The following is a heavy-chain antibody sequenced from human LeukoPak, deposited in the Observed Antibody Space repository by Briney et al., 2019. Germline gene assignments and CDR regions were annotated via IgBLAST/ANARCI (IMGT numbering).Heavy chain of an antibody. CDR3: ARFYGEIDY. J-gene: IGHJ4*02. CDR2: INSDGSST. Sequence: GGSLRLSCAASGFTFSSYAMSWVRQVPGKGLEWVSRINSDGSSTSYADSVKGRFTISRDNAKNTLYLQMNSLRAEDTAVYYCARFYGEIDYWGQGTLVTVSS. CDR1: GFTFSSYA. D-gene: IGHD4-17*01. V-gene: IGHV3-74*01.